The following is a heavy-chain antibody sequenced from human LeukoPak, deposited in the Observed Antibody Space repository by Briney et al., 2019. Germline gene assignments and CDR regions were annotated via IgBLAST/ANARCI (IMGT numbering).Heavy chain of an antibody. CDR3: ARTYYYDSSGYYYVSFDY. V-gene: IGHV1-2*02. Sequence: ASVKVSCKASGYTFTGYYMHWVRQAPGQGLEWMGWINPNSGGTNYAQKFQGRVTMTRDTPISTAYMELSRLRSDDTAVYYCARTYYYDSSGYYYVSFDYWGQGTLVTVSS. J-gene: IGHJ4*02. CDR1: GYTFTGYY. CDR2: INPNSGGT. D-gene: IGHD3-22*01.